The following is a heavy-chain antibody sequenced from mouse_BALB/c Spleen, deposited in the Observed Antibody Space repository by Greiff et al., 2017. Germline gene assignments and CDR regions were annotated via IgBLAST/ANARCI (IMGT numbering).Heavy chain of an antibody. J-gene: IGHJ4*01. Sequence: EVQVVESGGGLVQPGGSRKLSCAASGFTFSSFGMHWVRQAPEKGLEWVAYISSGSSTIYYADTVKGRFTISRDNPKNTLFLQMTSLRSEDTAMYYCARSLRRGGYAMDYWGQGTSVTVSS. CDR2: ISSGSSTI. V-gene: IGHV5-17*02. CDR1: GFTFSSFG. CDR3: ARSLRRGGYAMDY. D-gene: IGHD1-2*01.